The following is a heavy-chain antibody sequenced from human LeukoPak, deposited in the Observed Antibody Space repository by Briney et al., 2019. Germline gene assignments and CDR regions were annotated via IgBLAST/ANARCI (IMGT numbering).Heavy chain of an antibody. CDR2: IYHTGTT. CDR3: ARDLRTEAGFSGWIYFQH. J-gene: IGHJ1*01. CDR1: GYSVITDYY. D-gene: IGHD6-19*01. Sequence: SETLSLTCTVSGYSVITDYYWGWLRQPPGKELEWVGSIYHTGTTYYNPSLRSRVTISVDTFKNQFSLKLNSMTAADTAVYYCARDLRTEAGFSGWIYFQHWGQGTLVTVSS. V-gene: IGHV4-38-2*02.